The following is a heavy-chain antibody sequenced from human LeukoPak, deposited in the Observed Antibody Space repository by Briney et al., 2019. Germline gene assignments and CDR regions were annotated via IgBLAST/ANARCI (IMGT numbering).Heavy chain of an antibody. J-gene: IGHJ4*02. V-gene: IGHV3-48*03. D-gene: IGHD5-12*01. CDR1: GFTFSSYE. Sequence: GGSLRLSCAASGFTFSSYEMNWVRQAPGKGLEWVSYISSSGSTIYYADSVKGRFTISRDNAKNSLYLQMNSLRAEDTAVYYCARDRGALMGGYGYDYWGQGTLVTVSS. CDR2: ISSSGSTI. CDR3: ARDRGALMGGYGYDY.